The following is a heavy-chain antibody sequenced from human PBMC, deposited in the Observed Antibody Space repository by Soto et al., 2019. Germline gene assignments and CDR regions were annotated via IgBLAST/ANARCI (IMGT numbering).Heavy chain of an antibody. J-gene: IGHJ5*02. CDR1: GGSFSGYY. CDR3: ARKGITLVRGTNWFDP. CDR2: INHSGST. V-gene: IGHV4-34*01. Sequence: SETLSLTCAVYGGSFSGYYWSWTRQPPGKGLEWIGEINHSGSTNYNPSLKSRVTISVDTSKNQFSLKLSSVTAADTAVYYCARKGITLVRGTNWFDPWGQGTLVTVSS. D-gene: IGHD3-10*01.